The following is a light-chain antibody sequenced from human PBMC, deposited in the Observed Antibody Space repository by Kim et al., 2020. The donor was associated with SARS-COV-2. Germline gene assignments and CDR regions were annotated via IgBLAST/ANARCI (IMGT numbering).Light chain of an antibody. J-gene: IGLJ2*01. V-gene: IGLV3-19*01. CDR1: SLRSYY. CDR3: NSRSSNDDGV. Sequence: VALGQTVRITCQGDSLRSYYATWYQRRPGPAPRVVFYGKNHRPSGIPDRFSGSSSGNTASLTITGTQAGDEADYYCNSRSSNDDGVFGGGTKLTVL. CDR2: GKN.